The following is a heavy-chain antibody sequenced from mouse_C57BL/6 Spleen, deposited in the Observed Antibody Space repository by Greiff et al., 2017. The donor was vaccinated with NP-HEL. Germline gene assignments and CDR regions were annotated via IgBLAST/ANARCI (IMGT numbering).Heavy chain of an antibody. CDR1: GYTFTSYW. J-gene: IGHJ3*01. CDR3: ARSWDSSGSFAY. V-gene: IGHV1-50*01. D-gene: IGHD3-2*02. Sequence: VQLQQSGAELVKPGASVKLSCKASGYTFTSYWMQWVKQRPGQGLEWIGEIDPSDSYTNYNQKFKGKATLTVDTSSSTAYMQLSSLTSEDSAVYYCARSWDSSGSFAYWGQGTLVTVSA. CDR2: IDPSDSYT.